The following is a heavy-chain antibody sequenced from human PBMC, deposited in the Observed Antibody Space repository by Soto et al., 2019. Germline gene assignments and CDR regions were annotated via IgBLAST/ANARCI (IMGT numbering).Heavy chain of an antibody. CDR1: GASISGFY. D-gene: IGHD1-1*01. CDR3: VRDGTKTLRDWFDP. J-gene: IGHJ5*02. CDR2: IYATGTT. Sequence: SETLSLTCTVSGASISGFYWGWIRKSAGKGLEWIGRIYATGTTDYNPSLKSRVMMSVDTSKEQFSLKLRSVTAADTAVYYCVRDGTKTLRDWFDPWGQGISVTVSS. V-gene: IGHV4-4*07.